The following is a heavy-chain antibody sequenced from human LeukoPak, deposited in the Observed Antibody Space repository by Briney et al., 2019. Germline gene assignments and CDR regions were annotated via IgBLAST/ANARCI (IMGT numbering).Heavy chain of an antibody. Sequence: GGSLRLSCAASGFTFSSYGMSWVRQAPGKGLEGVSAISGSGGRTYYADSVKGRFTIYRDNAKNTLYLQMNRLRAEDTAVYYCAKLSIAAAGQIDYWGQGTLVTVSS. J-gene: IGHJ4*02. CDR1: GFTFSSYG. D-gene: IGHD6-13*01. CDR2: ISGSGGRT. CDR3: AKLSIAAAGQIDY. V-gene: IGHV3-23*01.